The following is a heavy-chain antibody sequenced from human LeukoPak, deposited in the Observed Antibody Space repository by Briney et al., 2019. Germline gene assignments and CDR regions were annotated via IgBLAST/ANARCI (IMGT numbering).Heavy chain of an antibody. CDR1: GGTFSSYA. CDR2: IIPIFGTA. D-gene: IGHD2-15*01. Sequence: SVKVSCKASGGTFSSYAISWVRQAPGQGLEWMGRIIPIFGTANYAQKFQGRVTITTDESTSTAYMELSSLRSEDTAVYYCAVTWGYCRGGSCPYYFDYWGQGTLVTVSS. V-gene: IGHV1-69*05. CDR3: AVTWGYCRGGSCPYYFDY. J-gene: IGHJ4*02.